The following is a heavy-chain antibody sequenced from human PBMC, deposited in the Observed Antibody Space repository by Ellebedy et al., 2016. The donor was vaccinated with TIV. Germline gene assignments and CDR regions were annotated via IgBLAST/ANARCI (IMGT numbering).Heavy chain of an antibody. CDR1: GFTFSSYA. V-gene: IGHV3-23*01. D-gene: IGHD1-20*01. CDR3: AKAGVTGSYYYYMDV. J-gene: IGHJ6*03. Sequence: GGSLRLXXAASGFTFSSYAMSWVRQAPGKGLEWVSAISGSGGSTYYADSVKGRFTISRDNSKNTLYLQMNSLRAEDTAVYYCAKAGVTGSYYYYMDVWGKGTTVTVSS. CDR2: ISGSGGST.